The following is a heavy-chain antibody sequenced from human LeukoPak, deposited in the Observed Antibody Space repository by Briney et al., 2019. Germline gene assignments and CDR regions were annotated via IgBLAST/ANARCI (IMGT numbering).Heavy chain of an antibody. D-gene: IGHD6-13*01. V-gene: IGHV3-48*03. CDR1: GFTFSSYA. CDR3: ARNMAAAGRGMDV. CDR2: ISSSGSTI. Sequence: PGGSLRLSCAASGFTFSSYAMSWVRQAPGKGLEWVSYISSSGSTIYYADSVKGRFTISRDNAKNSLYLQMNSLRAEDTAVYHCARNMAAAGRGMDVWGQGTTVTVSS. J-gene: IGHJ6*02.